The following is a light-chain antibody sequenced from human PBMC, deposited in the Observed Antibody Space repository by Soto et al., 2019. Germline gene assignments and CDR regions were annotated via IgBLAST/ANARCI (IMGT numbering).Light chain of an antibody. V-gene: IGKV4-1*01. Sequence: DTVMTQSPDSLAVSLGERATINCKSSQSVFHSANNMNYLAWYQQKPGQSPKLLISWASIRDSGVPDRFSGSGSGTDFTLTISDVQPEDFALYYCHQRQSWPRTFGQGTKVDI. J-gene: IGKJ1*01. CDR1: QSVFHSANNMNY. CDR3: HQRQSWPRT. CDR2: WAS.